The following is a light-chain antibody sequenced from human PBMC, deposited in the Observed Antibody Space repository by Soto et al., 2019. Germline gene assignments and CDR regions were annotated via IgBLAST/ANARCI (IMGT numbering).Light chain of an antibody. CDR3: CSYAGSSTHYV. V-gene: IGLV2-23*02. J-gene: IGLJ1*01. CDR1: SSDVGSYNL. Sequence: QSALTQPASVSGSPGQSITISCTGTSSDVGSYNLVSWYQQHPGKAPNLMIFEVTKRPSGVSSRFSGSKSDNTASLTISGLQTEDEADYYCCSYAGSSTHYVFGSGTKLTVL. CDR2: EVT.